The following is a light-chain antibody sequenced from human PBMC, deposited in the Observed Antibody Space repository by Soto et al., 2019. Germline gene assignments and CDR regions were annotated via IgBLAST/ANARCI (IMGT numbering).Light chain of an antibody. J-gene: IGKJ5*01. Sequence: EIVMTQSPATLSVSPGETASLSCRASQSASNFLAWYEQKRGQAPRLXIYYISTRDTGIPARFSCSGSGTDCTRTINSLQSEDAAVYYCQRHNQSTITFGQGTRLEIK. CDR2: YIS. CDR1: QSASNF. CDR3: QRHNQSTIT. V-gene: IGKV3D-15*01.